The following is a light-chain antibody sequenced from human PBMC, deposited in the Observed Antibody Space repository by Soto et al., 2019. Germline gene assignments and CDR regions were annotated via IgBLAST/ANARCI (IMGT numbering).Light chain of an antibody. V-gene: IGLV2-23*02. CDR1: SSDVGSSNL. CDR3: CSYAGSSTHV. Sequence: QSALTQPASVSGSPGQSITFSCTGTSSDVGSSNLVSWYQQHPGKAPKLLIYEVSKRPSGVSNRFSGSKSGNTASLTISGLQAEDEADYYCCSYAGSSTHVFGNGTKVTVL. CDR2: EVS. J-gene: IGLJ1*01.